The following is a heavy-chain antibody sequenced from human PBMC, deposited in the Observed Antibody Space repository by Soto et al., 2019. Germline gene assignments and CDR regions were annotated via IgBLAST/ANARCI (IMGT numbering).Heavy chain of an antibody. J-gene: IGHJ4*02. V-gene: IGHV3-74*01. CDR3: VRDIR. CDR2: INGDGSVI. CDR1: GFTFRSSW. Sequence: EVQLVESGGGLVQPGGSLILSCAASGFTFRSSWMYWVRETPGKGPVWVSCINGDGSVIYYADSVKGRFTISRDNARDTLYLQVNSLTTEDSAVYYCVRDIRWGQGTLVSVSS.